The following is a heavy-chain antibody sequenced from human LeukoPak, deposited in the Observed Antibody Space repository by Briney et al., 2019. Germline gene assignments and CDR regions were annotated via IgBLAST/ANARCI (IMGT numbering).Heavy chain of an antibody. Sequence: GGSLRLSCAASGFTVSDNYMGWVRQAPGRGLEWVSLIYSGGGTSYADSVKDRFTISRDNSKNTLYLQTNSLRAEDTALYYCAKGGGYSYGHYYWGQGTLVTVSS. CDR3: AKGGGYSYGHYY. D-gene: IGHD5-18*01. J-gene: IGHJ4*02. CDR1: GFTVSDNY. CDR2: IYSGGGT. V-gene: IGHV3-66*01.